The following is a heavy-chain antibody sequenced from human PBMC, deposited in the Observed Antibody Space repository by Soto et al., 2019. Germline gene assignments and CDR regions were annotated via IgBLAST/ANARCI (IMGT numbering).Heavy chain of an antibody. V-gene: IGHV3-23*01. Sequence: EVQLLESGGGLVQPGGSLRLSCAASGFTFSACAMGWVRQAPGKGLEWVAAISGTSPSTYYADSVQGRYTISRDSSRKTLFFQMTTLRAEDTAVYFCAIRIFGVEYWGQGTQVTVS. CDR2: ISGTSPST. J-gene: IGHJ4*02. D-gene: IGHD3-3*01. CDR3: AIRIFGVEY. CDR1: GFTFSACA.